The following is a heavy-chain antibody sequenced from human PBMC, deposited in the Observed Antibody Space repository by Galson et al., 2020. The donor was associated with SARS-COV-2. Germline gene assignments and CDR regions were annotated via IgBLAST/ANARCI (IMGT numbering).Heavy chain of an antibody. CDR3: AREDIVTTTIDY. D-gene: IGHD5-12*01. CDR2: TNPNSGAT. J-gene: IGHJ4*02. V-gene: IGHV1-2*02. Sequence: ASVKVSCKTSGYTFTDYYIHWVRQAPGQGLEWMGWTNPNSGATKYAQRFQGRVTMTRDTSVATAFMQLSRLRYDDTAIYYCAREDIVTTTIDYWGQGTLVTVSS. CDR1: GYTFTDYY.